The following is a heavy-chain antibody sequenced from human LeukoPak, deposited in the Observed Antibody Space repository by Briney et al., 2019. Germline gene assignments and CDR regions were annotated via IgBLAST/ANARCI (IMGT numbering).Heavy chain of an antibody. V-gene: IGHV3-7*01. J-gene: IGHJ4*02. CDR3: ATSDDSSGSD. CDR1: GFTFSGYW. D-gene: IGHD3-22*01. CDR2: INEDESVR. Sequence: TGGSLRLSCVASGFTFSGYWMSWVRQAPGKGLEWVANINEDESVRHYADSVKGRFTISRDNAKNSVFLQMNSLRDEDTALYYCATSDDSSGSDWGQGTLVTVSS.